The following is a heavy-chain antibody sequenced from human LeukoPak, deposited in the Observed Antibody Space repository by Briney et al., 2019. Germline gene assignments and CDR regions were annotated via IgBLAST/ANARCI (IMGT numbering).Heavy chain of an antibody. CDR2: ISSSSSYT. Sequence: PGGSLRLSCAASGFTFSDYYMSWIRQAPGKGLEWVSYISSSSSYTNYADSVKGRFTISRDNAKNSLYLQMNSLRAEDTAVYYCAREYSSSWRYYFDYWGQGTLVTVSS. CDR1: GFTFSDYY. D-gene: IGHD6-13*01. J-gene: IGHJ4*02. V-gene: IGHV3-11*06. CDR3: AREYSSSWRYYFDY.